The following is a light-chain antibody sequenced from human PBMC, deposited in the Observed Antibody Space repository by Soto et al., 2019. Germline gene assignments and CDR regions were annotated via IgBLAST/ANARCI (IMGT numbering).Light chain of an antibody. Sequence: IQLNPLPSSLSATVGGRVTITCRASQGIRKFLAWYRREPGKAPKLLIYAASSLQSGVPSRFSGSGSGADFTLTIGGLQPEDFATYDCHQLNSYPHTFGGGAKVDIK. CDR2: AAS. CDR3: HQLNSYPHT. CDR1: QGIRKF. V-gene: IGKV1-9*01. J-gene: IGKJ4*01.